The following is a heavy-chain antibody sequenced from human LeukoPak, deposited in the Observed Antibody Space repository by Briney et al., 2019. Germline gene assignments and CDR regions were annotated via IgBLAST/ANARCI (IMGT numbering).Heavy chain of an antibody. CDR2: INHSGST. CDR1: GGSFSGYY. J-gene: IGHJ4*02. D-gene: IGHD6-6*01. V-gene: IGHV4-34*01. Sequence: PSETLSLTCAVYGGSFSGYYWSWIRQPPGKGLEWIGEINHSGSTNYNPSLKSRVTISVDTSKNQFSLKLSSVTAADTAVYYCARRTSIAAPAYYFDYWGQGTLVTVSS. CDR3: ARRTSIAAPAYYFDY.